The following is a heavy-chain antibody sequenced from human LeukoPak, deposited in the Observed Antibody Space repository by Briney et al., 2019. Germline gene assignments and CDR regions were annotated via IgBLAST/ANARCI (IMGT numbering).Heavy chain of an antibody. V-gene: IGHV3-15*01. CDR3: IRVKTWDTRFYLDS. Sequence: GGSLRLSCATSGFTFNVAWMNWVRQPPGKGLEWVGRSQNTGVGWTTDYGAPVKGRFTILRDHSKHTVYLQMNSLKTDDTAVYYCIRVKTWDTRFYLDSWGQGTLVTVSS. D-gene: IGHD1-26*01. CDR1: GFTFNVAW. J-gene: IGHJ4*02. CDR2: SQNTGVGWTT.